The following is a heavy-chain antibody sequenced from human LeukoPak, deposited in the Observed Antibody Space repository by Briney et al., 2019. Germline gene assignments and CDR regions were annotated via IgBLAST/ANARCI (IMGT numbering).Heavy chain of an antibody. CDR1: GGSISSYY. Sequence: SETLSLTCAVSGGSISSYYWSWIRQPPGKGLEWIGYIYYSGSTNYNPSLRSRVTISVDTSRNQFSLKLSSVTAADTAVYYCARDCSGASCYDYWGQGTLVTVSS. J-gene: IGHJ4*02. D-gene: IGHD2-15*01. CDR2: IYYSGST. V-gene: IGHV4-59*01. CDR3: ARDCSGASCYDY.